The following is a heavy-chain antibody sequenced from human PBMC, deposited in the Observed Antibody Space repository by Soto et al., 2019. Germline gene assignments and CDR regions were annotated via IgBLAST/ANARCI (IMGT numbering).Heavy chain of an antibody. CDR2: IYYSGST. CDR3: ARDRGKVWVDY. Sequence: SETLSLTCTVSGGSISSGGYYWSWIRQHPGKGLEWIGYIYYSGSTYYNPSLKSRVTISVDTSKNQFSLKLSSVTAEDTAVYYCARDRGKVWVDYWGQGTLVTVSS. CDR1: GGSISSGGYY. J-gene: IGHJ4*02. D-gene: IGHD3-16*01. V-gene: IGHV4-31*03.